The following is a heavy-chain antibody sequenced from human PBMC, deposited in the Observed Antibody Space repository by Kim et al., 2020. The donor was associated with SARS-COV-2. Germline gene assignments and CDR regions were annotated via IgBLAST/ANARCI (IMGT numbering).Heavy chain of an antibody. J-gene: IGHJ6*02. CDR3: ARDRAGNYYYGMDV. V-gene: IGHV3-30*01. Sequence: ADSVKGRFTTSRDNSKTTLYLQMNSLRAEDTAVYYCARDRAGNYYYGMDVWGQGTTVTVSS. D-gene: IGHD6-13*01.